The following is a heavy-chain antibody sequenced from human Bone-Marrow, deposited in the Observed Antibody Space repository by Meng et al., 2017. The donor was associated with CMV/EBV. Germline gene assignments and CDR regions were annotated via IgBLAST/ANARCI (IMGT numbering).Heavy chain of an antibody. CDR2: ISSSSSYI. J-gene: IGHJ4*02. V-gene: IGHV3-21*01. D-gene: IGHD2-21*01. CDR1: GFTFSSYS. CDR3: AEALWDC. Sequence: GESLKISCAASGFTFSSYSMNWVRQAPGKGLEWVSSISSSSSYIYYADSVKGRFTISRDISKNAVYLQMNFLRAEDTAVYYCAEALWDCWGRGALVTVSS.